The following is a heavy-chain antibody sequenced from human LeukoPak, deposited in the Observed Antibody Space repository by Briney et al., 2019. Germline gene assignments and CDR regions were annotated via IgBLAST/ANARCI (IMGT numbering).Heavy chain of an antibody. CDR1: GFTFSSYS. J-gene: IGHJ6*03. CDR2: ISSSSSYI. V-gene: IGHV3-21*01. CDR3: AREVVAATYYYYYYYMDV. Sequence: GGSLRLSCAASGFTFSSYSMNWVRQAPGKGLEWVSSISSSSSYIYYADSVKGRFTISRDNAKNSLYLQMNSLRAEDTAVYYCAREVVAATYYYYYYYMDVWGKGTTVTVSS. D-gene: IGHD2-15*01.